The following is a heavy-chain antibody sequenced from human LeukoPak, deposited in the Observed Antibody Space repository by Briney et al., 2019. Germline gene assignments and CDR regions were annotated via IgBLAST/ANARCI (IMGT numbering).Heavy chain of an antibody. V-gene: IGHV3-21*01. D-gene: IGHD4-17*01. J-gene: IGHJ4*02. Sequence: GGSLRLSCAASGFTFSSYSMNWVRQAPGKGLEWVSSISSSSSYIYYADSVKGRFTISRDNAKNSLYLQMNSLRAEDTAVYYCARLMTTVTPSAFDYWGQGTLVTVFS. CDR1: GFTFSSYS. CDR3: ARLMTTVTPSAFDY. CDR2: ISSSSSYI.